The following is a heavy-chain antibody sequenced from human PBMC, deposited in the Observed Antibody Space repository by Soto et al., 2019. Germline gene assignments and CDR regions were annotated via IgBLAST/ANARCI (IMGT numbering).Heavy chain of an antibody. V-gene: IGHV1-69*01. D-gene: IGHD6-19*01. CDR3: ARVLHQPSGWTDGVVY. CDR1: GGTFSSYA. J-gene: IGHJ4*02. Sequence: QVQLVQSGAEVKKPGSSLKVSCTASGGTFSSYAISWVRQAPGQGLEWMGGIIPIFGTANYAQKFQGRVTITADESTSTAYMELSSLRSEDTAVYYCARVLHQPSGWTDGVVYWGQGTLVTVSS. CDR2: IIPIFGTA.